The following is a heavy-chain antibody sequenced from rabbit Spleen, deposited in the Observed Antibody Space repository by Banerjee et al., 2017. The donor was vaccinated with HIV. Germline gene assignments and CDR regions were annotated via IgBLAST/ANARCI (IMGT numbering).Heavy chain of an antibody. Sequence: QEQLKESGGDLVKPGASLTLTCTASGFSFSYYYYMNWVRQAPGKGLEWIACINTATGKAVYASWAKGRFTISKTSSTTVTLQMTSLTAADTATYFCARDLVGVIGWNFYLWGPGTLVTVS. D-gene: IGHD1-1*01. CDR2: INTATGKA. J-gene: IGHJ4*01. CDR3: ARDLVGVIGWNFYL. V-gene: IGHV1S45*01. CDR1: GFSFSYYYY.